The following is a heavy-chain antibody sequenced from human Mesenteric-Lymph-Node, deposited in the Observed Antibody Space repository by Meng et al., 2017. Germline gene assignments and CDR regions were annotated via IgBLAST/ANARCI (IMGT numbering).Heavy chain of an antibody. D-gene: IGHD6-13*01. CDR3: ARVGIAAAGR. CDR1: GFTFSSYG. V-gene: IGHV3-21*01. CDR2: ISSSSSYI. J-gene: IGHJ4*02. Sequence: GESLKISCAASGFTFSSYGMGWVRQAPGKGLEWVSSISSSSSYIYYADSVKGRFTISRDNAKNSLYLQMNSLRAEDTAVYYCARVGIAAAGRWGQGTLVTVSS.